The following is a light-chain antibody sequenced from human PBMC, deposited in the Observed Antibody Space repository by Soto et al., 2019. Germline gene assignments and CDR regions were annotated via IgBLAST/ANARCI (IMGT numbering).Light chain of an antibody. CDR3: SSFAGTNNYV. V-gene: IGLV2-8*01. Sequence: QAALTQPPSASGSPGQSVVISCDGSSSDVGAYDYVSWYQQHPGKAPRLMIYDVSSRPSDIPDRFSGSKSGNTASLIISGLQVEDAADYYCSSFAGTNNYVFGTGTKVTVL. J-gene: IGLJ1*01. CDR1: SSDVGAYDY. CDR2: DVS.